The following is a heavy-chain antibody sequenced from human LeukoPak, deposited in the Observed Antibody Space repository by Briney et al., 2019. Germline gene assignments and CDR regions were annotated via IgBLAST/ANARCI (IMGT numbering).Heavy chain of an antibody. CDR1: GGSFSGYY. J-gene: IGHJ3*02. D-gene: IGHD2-21*01. CDR2: INHSGST. Sequence: SETLSLTCAVYGGSFSGYYWSWIRQPPGKGLEWIGEINHSGSTNYNPSLKSRVTISVYTSKNQFSLQLNSVSPEDTAVYYCARDAAPYCDGDCYVFDIWGQGTMVTVSS. V-gene: IGHV4-34*01. CDR3: ARDAAPYCDGDCYVFDI.